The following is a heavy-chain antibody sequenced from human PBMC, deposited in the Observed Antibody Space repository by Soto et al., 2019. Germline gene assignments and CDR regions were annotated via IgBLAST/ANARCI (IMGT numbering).Heavy chain of an antibody. CDR1: GVNFKVHG. CDR3: ARALGSPWIQVKFES. CDR2: IGVSGNT. D-gene: IGHD5-18*01. V-gene: IGHV1-3*01. Sequence: ASVKVSRKTSGVNFKVHGINWVRQAPGHSLEWLGWIGVSGNTAFSQKFQGRVTLTRDPSATTAYMEMNGLKSEDTAIYYCARALGSPWIQVKFESWGQGTLVTVSS. J-gene: IGHJ4*02.